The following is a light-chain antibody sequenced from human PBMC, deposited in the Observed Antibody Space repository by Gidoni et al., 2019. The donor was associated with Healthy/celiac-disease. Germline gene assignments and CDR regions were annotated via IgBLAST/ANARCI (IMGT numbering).Light chain of an antibody. CDR2: KAS. CDR1: QSICSW. J-gene: IGKJ1*01. Sequence: DIKMTQSPSTLSASIGDRVTITCRASQSICSWLAWYQQKPGKAPKLLIYKASSLESGVPSRFSGSGSGTEFTLTISSLQPDDFATYYCQQYNSYSWTFGQGTKVEIK. V-gene: IGKV1-5*03. CDR3: QQYNSYSWT.